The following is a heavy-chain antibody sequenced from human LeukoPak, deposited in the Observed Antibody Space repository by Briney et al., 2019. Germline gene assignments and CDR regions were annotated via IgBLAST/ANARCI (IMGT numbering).Heavy chain of an antibody. V-gene: IGHV1-46*01. CDR2: IKPIDDTT. CDR1: GYPFTSYH. D-gene: IGHD2-21*02. CDR3: ARDSGDWSVDY. Sequence: GASVKVSCKTSGYPFTSYHMQCVRQAPGQGLEWMGIIKPIDDTTSFTQKFQGRLTMTRDTSTSTVFMELTSLRSEDTALYYCARDSGDWSVDYWGQGTLVTVSS. J-gene: IGHJ4*02.